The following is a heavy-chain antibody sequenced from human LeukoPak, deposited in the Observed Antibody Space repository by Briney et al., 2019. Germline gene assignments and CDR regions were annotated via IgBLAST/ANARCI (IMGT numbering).Heavy chain of an antibody. Sequence: GGSLRLSCAASGFTFSSYAMSWVRQAPGKGLEWVSAISGSGGSTYFADSVKGRFAISRDNSKNTLYLQMSSLRAEDTAVYYCAKDYGGNPFDYWGQGTLVTVSS. CDR3: AKDYGGNPFDY. CDR1: GFTFSSYA. D-gene: IGHD4-23*01. CDR2: ISGSGGST. J-gene: IGHJ4*02. V-gene: IGHV3-23*01.